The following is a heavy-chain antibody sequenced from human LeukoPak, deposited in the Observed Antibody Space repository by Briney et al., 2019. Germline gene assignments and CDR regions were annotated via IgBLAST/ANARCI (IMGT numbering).Heavy chain of an antibody. CDR1: GGSISSSSYY. D-gene: IGHD1-26*01. Sequence: SETLSLTCSVSGGSISSSSYYWGWIRQPPGKGLEWIGSVYYSGSTYYNLSLKNRLTISVDTSKNQFSLKLSSVTAADTAVYYCARLSLIVGGIDYWGQGTLVTVSS. CDR2: VYYSGST. V-gene: IGHV4-39*01. J-gene: IGHJ4*02. CDR3: ARLSLIVGGIDY.